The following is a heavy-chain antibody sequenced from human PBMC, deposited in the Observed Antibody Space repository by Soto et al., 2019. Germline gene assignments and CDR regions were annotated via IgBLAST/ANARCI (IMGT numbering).Heavy chain of an antibody. CDR2: IDWDDDK. V-gene: IGHV2-70*04. Sequence: SCPTLVNPTQTLTLTCTFSGFSLSSKGMRVSWIRQPPGKALEWLARIDWDDDKFYSPSLRTRLTISKDTSKNQVVLTMTNVDPKDTATYYCARSPGGFTVATYFFDYWGQGTLVTVSS. CDR3: ARSPGGFTVATYFFDY. CDR1: GFSLSSKGMR. J-gene: IGHJ4*02. D-gene: IGHD4-17*01.